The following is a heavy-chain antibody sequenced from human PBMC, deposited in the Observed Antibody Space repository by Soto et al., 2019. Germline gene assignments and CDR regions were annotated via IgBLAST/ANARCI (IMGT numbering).Heavy chain of an antibody. D-gene: IGHD1-20*01. CDR2: ISGSGGST. Sequence: EVQLLESGGGLVQPGESLRLSCAASGFTFFTSVMSWVRQAPGKGLEWVSTISGSGGSTYFADSVKGRFTISRDNSKNTLYLQMNSLTVEDTAVYYCAKGGWAVSGTTHWVQGTLVTVSS. J-gene: IGHJ1*01. V-gene: IGHV3-23*01. CDR3: AKGGWAVSGTTH. CDR1: GFTFFTSV.